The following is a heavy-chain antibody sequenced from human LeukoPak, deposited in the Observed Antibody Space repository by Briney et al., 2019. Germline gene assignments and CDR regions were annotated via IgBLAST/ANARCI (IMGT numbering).Heavy chain of an antibody. D-gene: IGHD5-18*01. CDR3: ASAIQLWSYIDY. V-gene: IGHV3-74*01. CDR2: INSDGSST. CDR1: GFTFSDYW. J-gene: IGHJ4*02. Sequence: GGSLRLSCAAPGFTFSDYWMHWVRQAPGKGLVWVSRINSDGSSTSYADSVKGRFTISRDNAKNTLYLQMNSLRAEDTAVYYCASAIQLWSYIDYWGQGTLVTVSS.